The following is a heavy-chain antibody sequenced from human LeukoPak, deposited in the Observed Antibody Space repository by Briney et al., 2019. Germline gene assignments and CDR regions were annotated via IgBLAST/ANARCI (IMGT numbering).Heavy chain of an antibody. CDR3: ARVAIGSSFNWFDP. Sequence: ASVKVSCKASGYTFTGYYMHWVRQAPGQGLEWMGWINPNSGGTNYAQIFQGRVTMTRDTSSSTAYMELSRLRSDDTAVYYCARVAIGSSFNWFDPWGQGTLVTASS. J-gene: IGHJ5*02. V-gene: IGHV1-2*02. D-gene: IGHD6-6*01. CDR1: GYTFTGYY. CDR2: INPNSGGT.